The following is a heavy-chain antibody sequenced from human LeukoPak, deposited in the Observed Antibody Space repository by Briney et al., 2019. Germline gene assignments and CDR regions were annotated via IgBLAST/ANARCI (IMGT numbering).Heavy chain of an antibody. V-gene: IGHV3-9*01. Sequence: GGSLRLSCAASGFTFDDYAMHWVRQAPGKGLEWVSGISWNSGSIGYADSVKGRFTISRDNAKNTLYLQMNSLRAEDTAVYYCAKHIFSLDYSDYWGQGTLVTVSS. CDR2: ISWNSGSI. CDR1: GFTFDDYA. CDR3: AKHIFSLDYSDY. J-gene: IGHJ4*02.